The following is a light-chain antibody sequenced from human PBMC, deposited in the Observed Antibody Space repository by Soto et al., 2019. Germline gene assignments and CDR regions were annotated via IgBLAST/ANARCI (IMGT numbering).Light chain of an antibody. CDR1: QAVNSW. Sequence: DNQLTQSPSSISASVGDRVTITCRASQAVNSWLAWFQQTPGMAPKLVIYDVSSLQSGVPSRFSGSGSGTEFTLTISSLQLEDFATYYCQQSNNHPISFGQGTRLEIK. CDR3: QQSNNHPIS. J-gene: IGKJ5*01. CDR2: DVS. V-gene: IGKV1-12*01.